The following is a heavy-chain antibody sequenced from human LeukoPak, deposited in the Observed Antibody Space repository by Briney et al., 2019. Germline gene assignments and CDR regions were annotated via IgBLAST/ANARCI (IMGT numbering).Heavy chain of an antibody. V-gene: IGHV4-34*01. D-gene: IGHD6-13*01. J-gene: IGHJ4*02. Sequence: SETLSLTCAVYGGSFSGYYWSWIRQPPGKGLEWIGEINHSGSTNYNPSLKSRVTISVDTSKNQFSLKLSSVTAADTAVYYCARDTAAGPSFDYWGQGTLVTVSS. CDR1: GGSFSGYY. CDR3: ARDTAAGPSFDY. CDR2: INHSGST.